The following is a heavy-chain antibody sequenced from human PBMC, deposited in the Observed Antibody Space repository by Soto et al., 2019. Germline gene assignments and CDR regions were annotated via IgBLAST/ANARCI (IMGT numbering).Heavy chain of an antibody. J-gene: IGHJ4*02. CDR3: ARGGGGYSSSLEGY. D-gene: IGHD6-6*01. CDR1: GFTFSSYA. V-gene: IGHV3-30-3*01. Sequence: QVQLVESGGGVVQPGRSLRLSCAASGFTFSSYAMHWVRQAPGKGLEWVAVISYDGSNKYYADSVKGRFTISRDNYKNTLYLQMNSLSAEDTAVYYCARGGGGYSSSLEGYWGQGTLVTVSS. CDR2: ISYDGSNK.